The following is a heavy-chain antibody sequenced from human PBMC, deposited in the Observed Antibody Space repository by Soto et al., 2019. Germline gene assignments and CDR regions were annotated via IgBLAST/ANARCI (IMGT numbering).Heavy chain of an antibody. CDR1: GYTFTSYA. J-gene: IGHJ4*02. Sequence: QVQLVQSGAEVKKPGASVKVSCKASGYTFTSYAMHWVRQAPGQRLEWMGWINAGNGNTKYSQKFQGRVTITRDTSASTAYMELSSLRSEDTAVYYCARSDPPVPLLLYSSGWTDPFDYWGQGTLVTVSS. V-gene: IGHV1-3*01. D-gene: IGHD6-19*01. CDR3: ARSDPPVPLLLYSSGWTDPFDY. CDR2: INAGNGNT.